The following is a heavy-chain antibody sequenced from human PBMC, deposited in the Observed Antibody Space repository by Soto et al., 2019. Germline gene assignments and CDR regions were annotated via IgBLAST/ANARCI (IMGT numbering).Heavy chain of an antibody. J-gene: IGHJ5*02. CDR3: ASLVVTAHNWFDP. V-gene: IGHV4-30-4*01. Sequence: QVQLQESGPGLVKPSQTLSLTCTVSGGSISSGDYYWSWIRQPPGKGLEWIGYIYYSGSTYYNPSLESRVTXSXDXSKNQFSLKLSSVTAADTAVYYCASLVVTAHNWFDPWGQGTLVTVSS. D-gene: IGHD2-21*02. CDR2: IYYSGST. CDR1: GGSISSGDYY.